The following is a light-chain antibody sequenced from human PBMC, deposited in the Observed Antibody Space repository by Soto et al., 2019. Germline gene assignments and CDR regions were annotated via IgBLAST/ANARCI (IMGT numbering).Light chain of an antibody. CDR1: QSVSSSY. Sequence: EIVMTQSPATLSVSPGERDTLSCRASQSVSSSYLAWYQQKPGQAPRLLIYGASSRATGIPDRFSGSGSGTDFTLTISRLEPEDFAVYYCQQYGSSPQTFGQGTKVDIK. V-gene: IGKV3-20*01. CDR3: QQYGSSPQT. J-gene: IGKJ1*01. CDR2: GAS.